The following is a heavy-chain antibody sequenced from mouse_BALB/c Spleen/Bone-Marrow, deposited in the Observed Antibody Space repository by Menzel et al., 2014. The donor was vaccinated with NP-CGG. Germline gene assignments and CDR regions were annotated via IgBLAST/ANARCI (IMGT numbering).Heavy chain of an antibody. CDR3: SYGSRAY. J-gene: IGHJ3*01. Sequence: VQLQESGPQLVRPGASVKISCKDSGYSFTSYWMHWVKQRPGQGLEWIGVIDPSDSETRLNQKFKVKATLTVDKSSRTAYMQLSSPTSEDSALYYCSYGSRAYWGQGTLVTVSA. CDR1: GYSFTSYW. D-gene: IGHD1-1*01. CDR2: IDPSDSET. V-gene: IGHV1-59*01.